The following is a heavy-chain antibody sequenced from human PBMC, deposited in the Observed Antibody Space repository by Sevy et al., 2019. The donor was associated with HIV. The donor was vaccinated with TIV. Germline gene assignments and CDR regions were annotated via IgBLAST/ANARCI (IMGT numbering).Heavy chain of an antibody. V-gene: IGHV3-7*01. D-gene: IGHD1-7*01. CDR2: IKQDGSEK. CDR3: ARDSNWNYETVGGFDY. J-gene: IGHJ4*02. CDR1: GFTFSSYW. Sequence: GGSLRLSCAASGFTFSSYWMSWVRQAPGKGLEWVANIKQDGSEKYYVDSVKGRFTISRDNAKNSLYLQMNSLRAEDTAVDYCARDSNWNYETVGGFDYWGQGTLVTVSS.